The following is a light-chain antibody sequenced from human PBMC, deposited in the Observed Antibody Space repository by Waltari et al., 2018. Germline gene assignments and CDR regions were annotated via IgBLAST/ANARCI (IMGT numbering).Light chain of an antibody. CDR1: QSVTNY. V-gene: IGKV3-11*01. CDR3: LQRDRWLT. Sequence: VLTQSPAPLSFSPGERATLSCRASQSVTNYLAWYQQKPGQAPRLLIYDISTRATAIPARFNGSGSGTDFTLTISSLEPEDFAVYYCLQRDRWLTFGGGTKVEIK. J-gene: IGKJ4*01. CDR2: DIS.